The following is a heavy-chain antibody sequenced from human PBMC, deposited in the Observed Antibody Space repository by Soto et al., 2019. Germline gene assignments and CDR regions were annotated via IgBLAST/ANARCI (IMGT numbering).Heavy chain of an antibody. CDR2: LNGGTGQT. V-gene: IGHV1-3*01. J-gene: IGHJ6*02. D-gene: IGHD1-1*01. Sequence: AAVKVSCKASGYTFSTYAMHWVRQAPGQSLEWMGWLNGGTGQTRYSQKFQDRVIITRDTSASTGYLELSSLTSEDTAVYYCARVKGMEENYFYYGLDIWGQGTTVTVSS. CDR1: GYTFSTYA. CDR3: ARVKGMEENYFYYGLDI.